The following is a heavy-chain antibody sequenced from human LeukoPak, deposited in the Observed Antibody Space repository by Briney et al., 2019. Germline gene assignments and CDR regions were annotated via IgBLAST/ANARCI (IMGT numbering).Heavy chain of an antibody. D-gene: IGHD3-10*01. CDR2: INHSGST. J-gene: IGHJ5*02. V-gene: IGHV4-34*01. CDR3: ARERITMVRGAGNWFDP. CDR1: GGSFSGYY. Sequence: SETLSLTCAVYGGSFSGYYWSWIRQPPGKGLEWIGEINHSGSTNYNPSLKSRGTISVDTSKNQFSLKLSSVAAADTAVYYCARERITMVRGAGNWFDPWGQGTLVTVSS.